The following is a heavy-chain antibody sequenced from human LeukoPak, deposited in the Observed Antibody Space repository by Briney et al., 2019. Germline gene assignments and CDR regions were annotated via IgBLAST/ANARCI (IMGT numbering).Heavy chain of an antibody. CDR3: ERGAARMIEMGTIISFEY. J-gene: IGHJ4*02. CDR1: GFTFSSYA. D-gene: IGHD5-24*01. CDR2: ISGSGGST. V-gene: IGHV3-23*01. Sequence: GGSLRLSCAASGFTFSSYAMSWVRQAPGKGLEWVSAISGSGGSTYYADSVKGRFTISRDNSKNTLYLQMNSLGAEDTAVYYCERGAARMIEMGTIISFEYWGQGTLVTVSS.